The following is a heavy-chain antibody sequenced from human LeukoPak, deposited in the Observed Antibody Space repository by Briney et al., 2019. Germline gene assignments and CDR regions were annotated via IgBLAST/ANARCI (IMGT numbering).Heavy chain of an antibody. CDR3: ARQAYYSESGSWTGFDY. Sequence: SETLSLTCTVSGGSINGWYWSWIRQPPGKGLEWIGYIYRNDNTNYNPALKSLVTMSVDTSKNQFSLRLSSVTAAATAVYYCARQAYYSESGSWTGFDYWGQGPLVPVSS. D-gene: IGHD3-10*01. CDR2: IYRNDNT. CDR1: GGSINGWY. J-gene: IGHJ4*02. V-gene: IGHV4-59*08.